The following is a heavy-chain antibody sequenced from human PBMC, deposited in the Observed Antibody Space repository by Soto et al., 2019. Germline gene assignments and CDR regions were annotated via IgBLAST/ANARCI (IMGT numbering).Heavy chain of an antibody. CDR3: ARVDTAMVKTYYFDY. Sequence: QVQLVQSGAEVKKPGSSVKVSCKAPGGTFSSYAISWVRQAPGQGLEWMGGIIPIFGTANYAQKFQGRVTITADESTSTAYMELSSLRSEDTAVYYCARVDTAMVKTYYFDYWGQGTLVTVSS. J-gene: IGHJ4*02. D-gene: IGHD5-18*01. CDR1: GGTFSSYA. CDR2: IIPIFGTA. V-gene: IGHV1-69*01.